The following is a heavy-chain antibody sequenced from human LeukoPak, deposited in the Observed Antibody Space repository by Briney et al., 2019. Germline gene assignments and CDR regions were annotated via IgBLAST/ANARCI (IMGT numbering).Heavy chain of an antibody. CDR2: IRYDGSNK. CDR3: AKDPLGYCSSTSCPGPFDY. Sequence: PGGSLRLSCAASGSTFTSYGMHWVRQAPGKGLEWVAFIRYDGSNKYYADSVKGRFTISRDNSKNTLYLQMNSLRAEDTAVYYCAKDPLGYCSSTSCPGPFDYWGQGTPVTVSS. J-gene: IGHJ4*02. V-gene: IGHV3-30*02. D-gene: IGHD2-2*01. CDR1: GSTFTSYG.